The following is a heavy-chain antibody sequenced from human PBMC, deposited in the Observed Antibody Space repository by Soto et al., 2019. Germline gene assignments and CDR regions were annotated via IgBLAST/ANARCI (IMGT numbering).Heavy chain of an antibody. J-gene: IGHJ4*02. CDR3: AAVGYCSSTSCYGKYYFDY. D-gene: IGHD2-2*01. V-gene: IGHV4-31*03. CDR1: GGSISSGGYY. CDR2: IYYSGST. Sequence: SETLSLTCTVSGGSISSGGYYWSWIRQHPGKGLEWIGYIYYSGSTYYNPSLKSRVTISVDTSKNQFSLKLSSVTAADTAVYYCAAVGYCSSTSCYGKYYFDYWGQGTLVTVSS.